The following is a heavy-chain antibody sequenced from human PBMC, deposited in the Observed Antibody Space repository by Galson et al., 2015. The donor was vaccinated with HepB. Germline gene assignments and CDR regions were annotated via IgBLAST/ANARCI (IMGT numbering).Heavy chain of an antibody. D-gene: IGHD3-10*01. CDR1: GFNFSDYY. CDR3: ARVKMDYFGSGSYPRSFYYNYDMDV. Sequence: SLRLSCAASGFNFSDYYMSWIRQAPGKGLEWVLYIRSRSRHTNYADSVKGRFTISRDNAKSSLYLQMNSLRAEDTAVYYCARVKMDYFGSGSYPRSFYYNYDMDVWGLGTTVTVSS. J-gene: IGHJ6*02. CDR2: IRSRSRHT. V-gene: IGHV3-11*05.